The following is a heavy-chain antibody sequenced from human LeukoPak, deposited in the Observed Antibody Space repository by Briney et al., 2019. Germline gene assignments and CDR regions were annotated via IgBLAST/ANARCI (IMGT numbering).Heavy chain of an antibody. V-gene: IGHV4-34*01. CDR2: INHSGST. CDR1: GGSFSGYY. CDR3: ARLGGVGYDSSGSDY. Sequence: SETLSLTCAVYGGSFSGYYWSWIRQPPGKGLEWIGEINHSGSTNYNPSLKSRVTISVDTSKNQFSLKLSSVTAADTAVYYCARLGGVGYDSSGSDYWGQGTLVTVSS. J-gene: IGHJ4*02. D-gene: IGHD3-22*01.